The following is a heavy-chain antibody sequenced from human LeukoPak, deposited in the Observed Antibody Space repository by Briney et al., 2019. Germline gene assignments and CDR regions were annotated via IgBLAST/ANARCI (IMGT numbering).Heavy chain of an antibody. CDR2: ISAYNGNT. CDR3: ARGRGYSYGWSWPY. V-gene: IGHV1-18*04. CDR1: GYTFTAYY. J-gene: IGHJ4*02. D-gene: IGHD5-18*01. Sequence: ASVRVSCKASGYTFTAYYLHWVRQAPGQGLEWMGWISAYNGNTNYAQKLQGRVTMTTDTSTSTAYMELRSLRSDDTAVYYCARGRGYSYGWSWPYWGQGTLVTVSS.